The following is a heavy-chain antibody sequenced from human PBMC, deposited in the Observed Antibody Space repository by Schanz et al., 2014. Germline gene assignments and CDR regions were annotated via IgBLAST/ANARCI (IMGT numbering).Heavy chain of an antibody. V-gene: IGHV1-18*01. CDR2: ISDYNGKT. J-gene: IGHJ6*02. Sequence: QAQLMQSGPELKRPGASVKVSCTASGYTLNNYGISWVRQAPGLGLEWMGWISDYNGKTNYAQKFQDRVIMSTDRSSSTAYLELRSLTSDDSASYYCARHRFGVFYYGLDVWGQGTTILVSS. CDR3: ARHRFGVFYYGLDV. CDR1: GYTLNNYG. D-gene: IGHD3-10*01.